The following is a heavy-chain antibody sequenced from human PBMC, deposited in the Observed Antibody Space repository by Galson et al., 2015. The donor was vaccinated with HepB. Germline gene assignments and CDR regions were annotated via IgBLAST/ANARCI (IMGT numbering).Heavy chain of an antibody. Sequence: SVKVSCKASGGTFSSYAISWVRQAPGQGLEWMGRIIPILGIANYAQKFQGRVTITADKSTSTAYMELSSLRSEDTAVYYCARDSAAGWFGELDDWGQGTLVIVSS. D-gene: IGHD3-10*01. V-gene: IGHV1-69*04. CDR3: ARDSAAGWFGELDD. CDR1: GGTFSSYA. CDR2: IIPILGIA. J-gene: IGHJ4*02.